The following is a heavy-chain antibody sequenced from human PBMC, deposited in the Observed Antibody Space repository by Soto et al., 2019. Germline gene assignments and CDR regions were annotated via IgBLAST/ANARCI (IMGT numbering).Heavy chain of an antibody. D-gene: IGHD3-16*02. V-gene: IGHV3-73*01. CDR2: IRSKANSYAT. CDR3: TRPSFTFGGVIGVDY. Sequence: PGGSLRLSCAASGFTFSGSAMHWVRQASGKGLEWVGRIRSKANSYATAYAASVKGRLTISRDDSKNTAYLQMNSLKTEDTAVYYCTRPSFTFGGVIGVDYWGQGTLVTVSS. CDR1: GFTFSGSA. J-gene: IGHJ4*02.